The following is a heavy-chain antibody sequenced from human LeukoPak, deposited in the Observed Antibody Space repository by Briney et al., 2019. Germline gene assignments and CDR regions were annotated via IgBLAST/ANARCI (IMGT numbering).Heavy chain of an antibody. D-gene: IGHD3-3*01. V-gene: IGHV1-24*01. CDR2: FDPEDGET. CDR1: GYTLTELS. CDR3: AGTGAYYGWFDP. J-gene: IGHJ5*02. Sequence: ASVKVSRKVSGYTLTELSMHWVRQAPGKGLEWMGGFDPEDGETIYAQKFQGRVTITRDTSASTAYLEVDSLRSEDTAVYYCAGTGAYYGWFDPWGQGTLVTVSS.